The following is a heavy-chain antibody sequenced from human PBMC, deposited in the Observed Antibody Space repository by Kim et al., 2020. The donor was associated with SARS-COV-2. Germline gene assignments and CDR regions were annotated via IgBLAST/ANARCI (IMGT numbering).Heavy chain of an antibody. Sequence: ESVKGRFTISRDNAKNSLYLQMNSLRAEDTAVYYCARLLDYGDYPGAFDIWGQGTMVTVSS. J-gene: IGHJ3*02. V-gene: IGHV3-21*01. D-gene: IGHD4-17*01. CDR3: ARLLDYGDYPGAFDI.